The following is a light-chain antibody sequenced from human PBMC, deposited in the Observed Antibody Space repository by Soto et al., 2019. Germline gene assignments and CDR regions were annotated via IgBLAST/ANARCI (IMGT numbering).Light chain of an antibody. V-gene: IGLV1-40*01. J-gene: IGLJ1*01. CDR2: GDN. Sequence: QSVLTQPPSGSGAPGQRVTISCTGSSSNIGAGYDVHWYQQLPGRAPKLFIYGDNNRPSGVPDRFSGSKSGTSASLAITGLQAEDEADYYCQSYDSSLSVLHVFGTGTKLTVL. CDR3: QSYDSSLSVLHV. CDR1: SSNIGAGYD.